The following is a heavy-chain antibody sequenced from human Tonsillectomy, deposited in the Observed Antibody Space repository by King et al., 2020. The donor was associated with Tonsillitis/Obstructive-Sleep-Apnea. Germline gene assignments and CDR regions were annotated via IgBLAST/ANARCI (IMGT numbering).Heavy chain of an antibody. CDR2: INSKTDGGTT. D-gene: IGHD3-3*01. Sequence: VQLVESGGGLVKPGGSLRLSCAASGFTFSNAWMSWVRQAPGKGLEWVCRINSKTDGGTTDYAAPVKGRFTISRDDLKNTLYLQMNSLKTEDTAVYSCPAPLTIFGVVRDYWGQGTLVTVSS. CDR3: PAPLTIFGVVRDY. V-gene: IGHV3-15*01. CDR1: GFTFSNAW. J-gene: IGHJ4*02.